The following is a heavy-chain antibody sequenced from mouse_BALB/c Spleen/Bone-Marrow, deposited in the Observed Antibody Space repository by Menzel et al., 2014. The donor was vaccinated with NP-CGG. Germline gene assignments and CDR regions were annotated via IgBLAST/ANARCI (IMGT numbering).Heavy chain of an antibody. CDR2: ISYDGSN. J-gene: IGHJ3*01. CDR1: GYSITSGYY. D-gene: IGHD1-1*01. V-gene: IGHV3-6*02. CDR3: AREDYYYGSPFAY. Sequence: ESGPGLVKPSQSLSLTCSVTGYSITSGYYWNWIRQLPGNTLEWMGYISYDGSNNYNPSLKNRISITRDTSKNQFFLKLNSVTTEDTATYYCAREDYYYGSPFAYWGQGTLLTVSA.